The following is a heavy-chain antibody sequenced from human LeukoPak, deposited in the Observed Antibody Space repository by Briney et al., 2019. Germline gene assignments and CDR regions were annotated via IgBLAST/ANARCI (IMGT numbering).Heavy chain of an antibody. Sequence: PSETLSLTCTVSGGSISSYYWSWIRQPPGKGLEWIGYIYYSGSTNYNPSLKSRVTISVDTSKNQLSLKLSSVTAADTAVYYCARNPWGWRYFDLWGRGTLVTVSS. CDR3: ARNPWGWRYFDL. D-gene: IGHD3-16*01. CDR2: IYYSGST. V-gene: IGHV4-59*01. J-gene: IGHJ2*01. CDR1: GGSISSYY.